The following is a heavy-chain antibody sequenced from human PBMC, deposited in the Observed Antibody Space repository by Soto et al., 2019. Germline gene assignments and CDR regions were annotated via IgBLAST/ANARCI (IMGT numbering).Heavy chain of an antibody. V-gene: IGHV2-5*02. J-gene: IGHJ4*02. D-gene: IGHD6-6*01. Sequence: QITLKESGPPLVKPTQPLTLTCTFSGFSLSTSGVGVGWIRQPPGKALEWLALIYWDDDKRYSPSLKSRLTITKDTSKNQVVLTMTNMDPVDTATYYCAHQTPPYSSSYEYYFDYWGQGTLVTVSS. CDR3: AHQTPPYSSSYEYYFDY. CDR1: GFSLSTSGVG. CDR2: IYWDDDK.